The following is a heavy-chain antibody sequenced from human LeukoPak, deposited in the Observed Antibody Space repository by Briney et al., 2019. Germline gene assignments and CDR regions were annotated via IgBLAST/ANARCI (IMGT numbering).Heavy chain of an antibody. CDR3: AKASAADQLLDY. Sequence: PGGSLRLSCAASGFTFSSFGMHWGPQAPGKGLEWGAFIRYDGSNKYYADSVKGRFTISRDNSKNTLYLQMNSLRAEDTAVYYCAKASAADQLLDYWGQGPLVTVSS. D-gene: IGHD2-2*01. V-gene: IGHV3-30*02. J-gene: IGHJ4*02. CDR1: GFTFSSFG. CDR2: IRYDGSNK.